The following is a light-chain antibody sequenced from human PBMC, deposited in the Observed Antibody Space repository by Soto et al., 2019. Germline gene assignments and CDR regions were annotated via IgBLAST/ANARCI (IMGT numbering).Light chain of an antibody. V-gene: IGLV2-11*01. J-gene: IGLJ1*01. CDR3: CSYAGTYSYV. Sequence: QSALTQPRAVSGSPGRSVTISCTGTISDVGAYNYVSWYQQHPGKAPKFMIYDVSKRPSGVPDRFSGSQSGHTASLTISGLKAEDEADYYCCSYAGTYSYVFGPGTKV. CDR2: DVS. CDR1: ISDVGAYNY.